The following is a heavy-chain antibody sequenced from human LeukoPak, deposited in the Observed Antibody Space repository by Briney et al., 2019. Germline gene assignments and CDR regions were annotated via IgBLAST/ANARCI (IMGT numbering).Heavy chain of an antibody. J-gene: IGHJ4*02. Sequence: GASVKVSCKASGYTFTSYGISWVRQAPGQGLEWMGGIIPIFGTADYAQKFQGRVTITADGSTSTAYMELSSLRSEDTAVYYCASPSGSYDYWGQGTLVTVSS. CDR3: ASPSGSYDY. CDR2: IIPIFGTA. CDR1: GYTFTSYG. D-gene: IGHD1-26*01. V-gene: IGHV1-69*13.